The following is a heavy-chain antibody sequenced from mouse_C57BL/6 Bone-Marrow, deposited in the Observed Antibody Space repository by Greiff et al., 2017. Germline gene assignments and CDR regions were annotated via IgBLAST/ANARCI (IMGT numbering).Heavy chain of an antibody. V-gene: IGHV1-15*01. CDR3: TRWLPFYAMDY. J-gene: IGHJ4*01. CDR2: IDPETGGT. Sequence: QVQLQQSGAELVRPGASVTLSCKASGYTLTAYEMHWVKQTPVHGLEWIGAIDPETGGTAYNQKFKGKAILTADKSSSTAYMELRSLTSEDSAVYYCTRWLPFYAMDYWGQGTSVTVSS. CDR1: GYTLTAYE. D-gene: IGHD2-2*01.